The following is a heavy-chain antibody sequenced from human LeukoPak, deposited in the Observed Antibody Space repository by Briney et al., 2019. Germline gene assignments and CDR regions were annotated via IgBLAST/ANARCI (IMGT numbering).Heavy chain of an antibody. Sequence: PSETLSLTCTVSGGSISSYYWSWIRQPPGKGLEWIGYIYYSGSTNYNPSLKSRVTISVDTSKNQFPLKLSSVTAADTAVYYCARAGMVYAIDVLPNWFDPWGQGTLVTVSS. CDR3: ARAGMVYAIDVLPNWFDP. V-gene: IGHV4-59*01. CDR1: GGSISSYY. J-gene: IGHJ5*02. D-gene: IGHD2-8*01. CDR2: IYYSGST.